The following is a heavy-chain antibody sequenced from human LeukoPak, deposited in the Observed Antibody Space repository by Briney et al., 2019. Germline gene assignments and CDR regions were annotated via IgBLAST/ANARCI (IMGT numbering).Heavy chain of an antibody. J-gene: IGHJ4*02. CDR2: IYPGDSDT. CDR3: ARQWGDCSSTSCYSAD. V-gene: IGHV5-51*01. Sequence: KPGESLMISCKGSGYSFTSYWIGWVRQMSGKGLEWMGIIYPGDSDTRYSPSFQGQVTISADKSISTAYLQWSSLKAADTAIYYCARQWGDCSSTSCYSADWGQGTLVTVSS. CDR1: GYSFTSYW. D-gene: IGHD2-2*01.